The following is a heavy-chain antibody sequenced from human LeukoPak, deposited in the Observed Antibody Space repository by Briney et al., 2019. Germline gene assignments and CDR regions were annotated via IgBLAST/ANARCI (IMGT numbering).Heavy chain of an antibody. CDR2: INWNGGST. J-gene: IGHJ4*02. Sequence: GGSLRLSCAASGFTVSSNYMSWVRQAPGKGLEWVSGINWNGGSTGYADSVKGRFTISRDNAKNSLYLQMNSLRAEDTALYYCARGVGATDPLDYWGQGTLVTVSS. CDR3: ARGVGATDPLDY. CDR1: GFTVSSNY. V-gene: IGHV3-20*04. D-gene: IGHD1-26*01.